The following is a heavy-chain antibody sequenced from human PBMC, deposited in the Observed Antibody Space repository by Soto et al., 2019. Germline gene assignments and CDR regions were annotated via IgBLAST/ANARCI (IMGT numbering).Heavy chain of an antibody. CDR3: AKDGYMGSVTTFYYYYGMDV. V-gene: IGHV3-30*18. D-gene: IGHD4-17*01. Sequence: GGSLRLSCAASGFTFSSYGMHWVRQAPGKGLGWVAVISYDGSNKYYADSVKGRFTISRDNSKNTLYLQMNSLRAEDTAVYYCAKDGYMGSVTTFYYYYGMDVWGQGTTVTVSS. CDR1: GFTFSSYG. J-gene: IGHJ6*02. CDR2: ISYDGSNK.